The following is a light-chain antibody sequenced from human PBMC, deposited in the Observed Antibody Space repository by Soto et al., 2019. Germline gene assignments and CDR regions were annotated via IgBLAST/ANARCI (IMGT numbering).Light chain of an antibody. J-gene: IGLJ2*01. CDR2: QDS. CDR1: ELGDKY. CDR3: QAWDSSPE. V-gene: IGLV3-1*01. Sequence: SYELTQPPSVSVSPGQTASITCSGDELGDKYACWYQQKPGQSPVLVIYQDSKRPSGIPERFSGSNSGNTATLTISGTQAMDEADYYCQAWDSSPEFGGGTKLTVL.